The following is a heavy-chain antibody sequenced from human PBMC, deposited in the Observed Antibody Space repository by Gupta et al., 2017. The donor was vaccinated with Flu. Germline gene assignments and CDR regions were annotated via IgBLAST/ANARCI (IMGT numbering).Heavy chain of an antibody. CDR1: GHRVSSNIAV. CDR3: ARLYSSAWHDYFDF. V-gene: IGHV6-1*01. D-gene: IGHD6-19*01. J-gene: IGHJ4*02. Sequence: VQLAQSGPGLVKPSQTLSLICAISGHRVSSNIAVSTWIRQSPSRGLVWLGRTYYRSKWYNAYAVSVKSRIVINPDTSKNQFSLQLNSVTPEDTGVYYCARLYSSAWHDYFDFWGQGTLVTVSS. CDR2: TYYRSKWYN.